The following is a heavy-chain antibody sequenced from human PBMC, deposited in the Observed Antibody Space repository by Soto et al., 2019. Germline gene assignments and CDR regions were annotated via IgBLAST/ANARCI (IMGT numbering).Heavy chain of an antibody. CDR3: ARHVVVTAHDAFDI. CDR2: IYYSGST. J-gene: IGHJ3*02. Sequence: SETLSLTSTVSGGSMSSGSYCWGWIRQPPGRGLEWIGSIYYSGSTYYNPSVKSRVTISVDTPKNQFSLKLSSVTAADTAVYYCARHVVVTAHDAFDIWGQGTMVTVSS. D-gene: IGHD2-21*02. V-gene: IGHV4-39*01. CDR1: GGSMSSGSYC.